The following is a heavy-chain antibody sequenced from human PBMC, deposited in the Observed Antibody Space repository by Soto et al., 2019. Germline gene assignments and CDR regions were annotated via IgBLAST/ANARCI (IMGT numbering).Heavy chain of an antibody. Sequence: SETLSLTCAVSGGSISSSNWWSWVRQPSGKGLEWIGEIYHSGSTNYNPSLKSRVTRSVDKSKNQFSLKLSSVTAADTAVYYCAIDRPMVLGVTNYYYYYGMDVWGQGTTVTVSS. J-gene: IGHJ6*02. CDR2: IYHSGST. V-gene: IGHV4-4*02. D-gene: IGHD3-10*01. CDR1: GGSISSSNW. CDR3: AIDRPMVLGVTNYYYYYGMDV.